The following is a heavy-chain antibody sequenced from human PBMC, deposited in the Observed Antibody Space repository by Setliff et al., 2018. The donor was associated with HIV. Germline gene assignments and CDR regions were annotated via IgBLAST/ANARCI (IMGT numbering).Heavy chain of an antibody. V-gene: IGHV4-59*01. CDR2: VYYSGST. Sequence: SETLSLTCTVSGGSISTYYWSWIRQSPGKGLEWIGYVYYSGSTNYNPSLKSRVTISVDTSKNQFSLKLSSVTAAGTAVYYCARKHLFNVFDYWGQGTLVTVSS. CDR3: ARKHLFNVFDY. CDR1: GGSISTYY. J-gene: IGHJ4*02. D-gene: IGHD2-8*01.